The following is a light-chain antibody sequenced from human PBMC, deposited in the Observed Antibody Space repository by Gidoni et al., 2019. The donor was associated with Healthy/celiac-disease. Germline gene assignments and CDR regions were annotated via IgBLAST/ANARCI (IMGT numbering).Light chain of an antibody. Sequence: DIQMTQSPSSLSASVGDRVTITCRASQSISSYLNWYQQETGEAPKLLISAASNLQSGVPSRFRGNGTGKDFTLTISSLQPEDFATYYCQQSYSTPYTFXQXTKLEI. CDR2: AAS. CDR3: QQSYSTPYT. J-gene: IGKJ2*01. V-gene: IGKV1-39*01. CDR1: QSISSY.